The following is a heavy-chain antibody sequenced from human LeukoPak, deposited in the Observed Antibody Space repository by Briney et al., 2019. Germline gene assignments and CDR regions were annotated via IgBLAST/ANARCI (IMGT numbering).Heavy chain of an antibody. CDR3: TSILHSYCGGDCLGY. CDR1: GFTFTNYA. Sequence: PGGSLRLSGAASGFTFTNYAMSWVRQTPGKGLEWVAATVGSRPDTYHADSVKGRFTVSRDNAKNTLYLQMNSLRAEDTAVYYCTSILHSYCGGDCLGYWGQGTLVTVSS. J-gene: IGHJ4*02. CDR2: TVGSRPDT. D-gene: IGHD2-21*02. V-gene: IGHV3-23*01.